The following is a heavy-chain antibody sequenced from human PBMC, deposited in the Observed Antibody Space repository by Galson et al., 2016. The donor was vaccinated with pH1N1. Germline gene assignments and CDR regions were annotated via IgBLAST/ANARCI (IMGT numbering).Heavy chain of an antibody. CDR1: GDSVSSGDYY. D-gene: IGHD2-15*01. CDR3: AREGCGGSCYYYYYYYGMDV. J-gene: IGHJ6*02. Sequence: LTCSVSGDSVSSGDYYWSWIRQSPGRGLEWIGCISGSGRTYYNPSLRSRLTISLDTSKNQFSLRLASVTATDTAVYYCAREGCGGSCYYYYYYYGMDVWGQGATVIVSS. CDR2: ISGSGRT. V-gene: IGHV4-30-4*01.